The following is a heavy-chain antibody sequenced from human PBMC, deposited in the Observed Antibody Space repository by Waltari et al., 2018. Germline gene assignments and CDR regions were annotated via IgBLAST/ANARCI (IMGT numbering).Heavy chain of an antibody. CDR1: GFTFSSYA. Sequence: VQLVESGGGLVQPGGSLRLPCAASGFTFSSYALSWVRQAPGKGLEWVSAISGSGGSTYYADSVKGRFTISRDNSKNTLYLQMNSLRAEDTAVYYCATIGVWEPKNYYWGQGTLVTVSS. CDR3: ATIGVWEPKNYY. CDR2: ISGSGGST. J-gene: IGHJ4*02. V-gene: IGHV3-23*04. D-gene: IGHD1-26*01.